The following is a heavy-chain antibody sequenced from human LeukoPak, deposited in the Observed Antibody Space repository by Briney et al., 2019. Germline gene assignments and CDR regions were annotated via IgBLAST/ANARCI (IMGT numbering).Heavy chain of an antibody. Sequence: ASVKVSCTASGYTFTNYAMNWVRQAPGQGLEWMGWINTNTGNPTYAQGFTGRLVFSLDTSVSTAYLQISSLKAEDTAVYYCARDPNHYYDSSAYYGDYWGQGTLVTVSS. D-gene: IGHD3-22*01. J-gene: IGHJ4*02. V-gene: IGHV7-4-1*02. CDR2: INTNTGNP. CDR1: GYTFTNYA. CDR3: ARDPNHYYDSSAYYGDY.